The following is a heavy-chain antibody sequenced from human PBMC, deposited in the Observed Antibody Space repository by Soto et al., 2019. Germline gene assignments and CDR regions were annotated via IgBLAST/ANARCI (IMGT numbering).Heavy chain of an antibody. V-gene: IGHV3-11*01. J-gene: IGHJ6*02. CDR1: VFTFIDYY. CDR2: ISIGGTPI. CDR3: VRGPEELVYYNSIDV. Sequence: SGWSLRLSCESSVFTFIDYYMSWIRQVPGKGLEWVSYISIGGTPIYYADSVKGRFTISRDNAQNSLYLHMTSLTAEDTALYYCVRGPEELVYYNSIDVWGQGTTVTVSS. D-gene: IGHD3-10*01.